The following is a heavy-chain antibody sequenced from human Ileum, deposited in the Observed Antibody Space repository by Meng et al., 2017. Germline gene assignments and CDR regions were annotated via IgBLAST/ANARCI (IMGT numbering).Heavy chain of an antibody. CDR1: GFTFSSYS. V-gene: IGHV3-21*01. Sequence: GESLKISCAASGFTFSSYSMNWVRQAPGKGLEWVSSISSSSSYIYYADSVKGRFTISRDNAKNSLYLQMNSLRAEDTAVYYCARAQGSTSYDFWSGFDAFDIWGQGTMVTV. D-gene: IGHD3-3*01. CDR2: ISSSSSYI. CDR3: ARAQGSTSYDFWSGFDAFDI. J-gene: IGHJ3*02.